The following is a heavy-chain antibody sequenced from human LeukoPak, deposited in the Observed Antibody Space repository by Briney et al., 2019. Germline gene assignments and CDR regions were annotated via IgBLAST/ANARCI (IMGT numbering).Heavy chain of an antibody. CDR3: ARESPGGY. CDR2: ISSSGGSI. Sequence: GGSLRLSCAASGFTFSTYEMNWVRQAPGKGLEWVSYISSSGGSIFYADSVKGRFTISRDNAKNSLYLQMTSLGAEDTAVYYCARESPGGYWGQGTLVTVSS. D-gene: IGHD3-10*01. CDR1: GFTFSTYE. J-gene: IGHJ4*02. V-gene: IGHV3-48*03.